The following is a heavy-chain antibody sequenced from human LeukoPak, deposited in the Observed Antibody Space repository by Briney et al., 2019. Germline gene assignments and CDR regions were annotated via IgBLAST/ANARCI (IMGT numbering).Heavy chain of an antibody. CDR2: INHGGGT. J-gene: IGHJ5*02. Sequence: PSETLSLTCAVYGVSFSGYYWSWIRQPPGKGLEWIGEINHGGGTNYNPSLKSRVTISVDTSKNQFSLKQSSGTAADTTVYYCARGGNYDFWSGYGPGYNWFDPWGQGTLVTVSS. CDR3: ARGGNYDFWSGYGPGYNWFDP. D-gene: IGHD3-3*01. CDR1: GVSFSGYY. V-gene: IGHV4-34*01.